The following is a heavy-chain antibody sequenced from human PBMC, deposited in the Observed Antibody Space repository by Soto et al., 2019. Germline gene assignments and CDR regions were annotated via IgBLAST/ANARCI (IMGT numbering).Heavy chain of an antibody. D-gene: IGHD3-22*01. J-gene: IGHJ4*02. V-gene: IGHV1-69*13. CDR2: IIPIFGTA. Sequence: ASVKVSCKASGGTFSSYAISWVRQAPGQGLEWMGGIIPIFGTANYAQKFQGRVTITADESTSTAYMELNSLRAEDTAMYYCAREFYFDSSALLREGYFDSWGQGPLVTVSS. CDR1: GGTFSSYA. CDR3: AREFYFDSSALLREGYFDS.